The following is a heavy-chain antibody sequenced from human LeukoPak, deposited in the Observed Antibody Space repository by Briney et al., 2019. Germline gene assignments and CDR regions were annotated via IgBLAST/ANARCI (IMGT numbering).Heavy chain of an antibody. V-gene: IGHV4-4*07. CDR3: ARVGSSSWYSPGDYYYYMDV. J-gene: IGHJ6*03. CDR1: GGSISSYY. D-gene: IGHD6-13*01. Sequence: SETLSLTCTVSGGSISSYYWSWIRQPAGKGLEWIGRIYNTGSTNYNPSLKSRVTMSVDTSKNQFSLKLSSVTAADTAVYYCARVGSSSWYSPGDYYYYMDVWGKGTTVTISS. CDR2: IYNTGST.